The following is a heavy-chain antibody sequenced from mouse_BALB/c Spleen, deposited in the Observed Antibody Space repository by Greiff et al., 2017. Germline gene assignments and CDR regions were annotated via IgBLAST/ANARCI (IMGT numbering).Heavy chain of an antibody. Sequence: EVKLMESGGGLVQPGGSRKLSCAASGFTFSSFGMHWVRQAPEKGLEWVAYISSGSSTIYYADTVKGRFTISRDNPKNTLFLQMTSLRSEDTAMYYCARRNLGFYYAMDYWGQGTSVTVSS. V-gene: IGHV5-17*02. CDR3: ARRNLGFYYAMDY. J-gene: IGHJ4*01. CDR2: ISSGSSTI. CDR1: GFTFSSFG.